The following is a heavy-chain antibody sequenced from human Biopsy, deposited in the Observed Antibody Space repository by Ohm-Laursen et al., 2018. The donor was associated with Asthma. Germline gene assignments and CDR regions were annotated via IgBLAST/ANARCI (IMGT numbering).Heavy chain of an antibody. CDR3: AKERYYDFWSGYPI. V-gene: IGHV3-30*18. Sequence: SLRLSCAASGFSFNSYGMHWVRQAPGKGLEWVAVMSFDGRQTYYADSVKGRFTISRDNSKNTLYLQMNSLRAEDSAVYYCAKERYYDFWSGYPIWGQGTMVTVSS. CDR2: MSFDGRQT. J-gene: IGHJ3*01. CDR1: GFSFNSYG. D-gene: IGHD3-3*01.